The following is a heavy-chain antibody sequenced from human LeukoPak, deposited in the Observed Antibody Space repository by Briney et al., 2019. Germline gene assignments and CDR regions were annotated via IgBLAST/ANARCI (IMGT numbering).Heavy chain of an antibody. V-gene: IGHV1-18*01. D-gene: IGHD4-17*01. CDR2: ISAYNGNT. J-gene: IGHJ6*02. Sequence: ASVKVSCKASGGTFSSYAISWVRQAPGQGLEWMGWISAYNGNTNYAQKLQGRVTMTTDTSTSTAYMELRSLRSDDTAVYYCAREEVYGDYYYYGMDVWGQGTTVTVSS. CDR1: GGTFSSYA. CDR3: AREEVYGDYYYYGMDV.